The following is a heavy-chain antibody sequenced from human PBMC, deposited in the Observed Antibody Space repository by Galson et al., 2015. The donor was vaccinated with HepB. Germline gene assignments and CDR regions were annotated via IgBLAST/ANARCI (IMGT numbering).Heavy chain of an antibody. Sequence: CAISGDSVSSNSAAWNWIRQSPSRGLEWLGRTYYRSKWYNDYAVSVKSRITINPDTSKNQFSLQLNSVTPEDTAVYYCARETFVVTPSNYYYYGMDVWGQGTTVTVSS. V-gene: IGHV6-1*01. J-gene: IGHJ6*02. CDR1: GDSVSSNSAA. CDR2: TYYRSKWYN. CDR3: ARETFVVTPSNYYYYGMDV. D-gene: IGHD4-23*01.